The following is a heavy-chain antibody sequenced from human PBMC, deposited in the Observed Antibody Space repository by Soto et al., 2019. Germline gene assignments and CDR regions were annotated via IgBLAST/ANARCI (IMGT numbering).Heavy chain of an antibody. J-gene: IGHJ6*02. V-gene: IGHV1-69*01. CDR2: IIPIFGTA. Sequence: QVQLVQSGAEVKKPGSSVKVSCKASGGTFSSYAISWVRQAPGQGLEWMGGIIPIFGTANHAQKFQGRVTITADESTSTAYMELSSLRSEDTAVYYCARDRRSLFYDSSGYPKDAPEGMDVWGQGTTVTVSS. CDR3: ARDRRSLFYDSSGYPKDAPEGMDV. CDR1: GGTFSSYA. D-gene: IGHD3-22*01.